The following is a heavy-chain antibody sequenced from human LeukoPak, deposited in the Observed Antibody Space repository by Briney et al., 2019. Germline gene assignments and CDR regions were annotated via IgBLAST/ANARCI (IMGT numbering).Heavy chain of an antibody. D-gene: IGHD3-10*01. CDR3: ARDDRLAMVRGVTFLGY. CDR2: INPNSGGT. Sequence: ASVKVSCKASGYTFTGYYMHWVRQAPGQGLDWMGRINPNSGGTNYAQKFQGRVTMTRDTSISTAYMELSRLRSDDTAVYYCARDDRLAMVRGVTFLGYWGQGTLVTVSS. V-gene: IGHV1-2*06. J-gene: IGHJ4*02. CDR1: GYTFTGYY.